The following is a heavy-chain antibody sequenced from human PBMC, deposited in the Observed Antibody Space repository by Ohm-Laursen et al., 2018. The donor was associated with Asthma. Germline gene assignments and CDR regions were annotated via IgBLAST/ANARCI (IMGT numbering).Heavy chain of an antibody. Sequence: SLRLSCSASGFTFSSYGMHWVRQAPGKGLEWVAVISYDGSNKYYADSVKGRFTISRDNSKNTLYLQMNSLRAEDTAVYYCARGGRYYDSSGYVYWGQGTLVTVSS. CDR2: ISYDGSNK. J-gene: IGHJ4*02. V-gene: IGHV3-30*03. D-gene: IGHD3-22*01. CDR1: GFTFSSYG. CDR3: ARGGRYYDSSGYVY.